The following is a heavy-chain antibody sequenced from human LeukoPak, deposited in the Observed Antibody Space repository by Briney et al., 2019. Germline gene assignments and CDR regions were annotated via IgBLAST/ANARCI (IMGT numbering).Heavy chain of an antibody. D-gene: IGHD6-19*01. V-gene: IGHV3-21*01. CDR3: ARDQSSVAGTTYNWFDP. Sequence: GGSLRLSCAASGFTFSSYSMNWVRQAPGKGLEWVSSISGSSSYIYYADSVKGRFTISRDNAKNSLYLQMNSLRAEDTAVYYCARDQSSVAGTTYNWFDPWGQGTLVTVSS. J-gene: IGHJ5*02. CDR1: GFTFSSYS. CDR2: ISGSSSYI.